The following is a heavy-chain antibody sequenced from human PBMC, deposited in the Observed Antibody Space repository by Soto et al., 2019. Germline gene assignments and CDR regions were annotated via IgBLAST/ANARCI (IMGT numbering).Heavy chain of an antibody. Sequence: GGSLRLSCAASGFTFSSYAMSWVRQAPGKGLEWVSAISGSGGSTYYADSVKGRFTISRDNSKNTLYLQMNSLRAEDTAVYYFVKDPSLLWFGELPDAFDIWGQGTMVTVSS. J-gene: IGHJ3*02. CDR2: ISGSGGST. V-gene: IGHV3-23*01. CDR1: GFTFSSYA. CDR3: VKDPSLLWFGELPDAFDI. D-gene: IGHD3-10*01.